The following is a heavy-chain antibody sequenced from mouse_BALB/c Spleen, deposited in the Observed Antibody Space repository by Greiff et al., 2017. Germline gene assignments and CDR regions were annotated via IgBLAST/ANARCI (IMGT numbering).Heavy chain of an antibody. CDR2: ISSGDIT. CDR1: RFTFSSYA. J-gene: IGHJ3*01. Sequence: EVQLVESGGGLVKPGGSLKLSCAASRFTFSSYAMSWVRQNPEKRLEWVASISSGDITYYPDSVKDRFTISRDNARNILYLQMSSLRSEDTAMYYCAIGRTARALSWCAYWGQGTLVTVSA. D-gene: IGHD3-2*01. CDR3: AIGRTARALSWCAY. V-gene: IGHV5-6-5*01.